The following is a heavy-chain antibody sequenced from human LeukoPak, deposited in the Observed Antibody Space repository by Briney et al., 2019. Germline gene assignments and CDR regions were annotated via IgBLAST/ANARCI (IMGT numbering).Heavy chain of an antibody. V-gene: IGHV4-34*01. CDR1: GGSFSGYY. J-gene: IGHJ6*03. CDR2: INHSGST. CDR3: AREYKGGYCTNGVCSQYYYYYMDV. Sequence: PSETLSLTCAVYGGSFSGYYWSWIRQPPGKGLEWIGEINHSGSTNYNPSLKSRVTISVDTSKNQFSLKLSSVTAADTAVYCCAREYKGGYCTNGVCSQYYYYYMDVWGKGTTVTVSS. D-gene: IGHD2-8*01.